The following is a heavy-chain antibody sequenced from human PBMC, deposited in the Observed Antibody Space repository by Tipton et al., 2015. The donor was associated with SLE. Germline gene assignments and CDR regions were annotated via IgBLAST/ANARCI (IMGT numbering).Heavy chain of an antibody. CDR3: ARQPYYESPFDY. V-gene: IGHV4-39*01. CDR1: GDSINSGTYY. J-gene: IGHJ4*02. D-gene: IGHD3-22*01. Sequence: TLSLTCSVSGDSINSGTYYWGWFRQPPGKGLDWIGSVFYTGSAYYNPSLKSRVTISVDTSKNQFSLTLNSVTAADTAVYFCARQPYYESPFDYWGQGTLVTVSP. CDR2: VFYTGSA.